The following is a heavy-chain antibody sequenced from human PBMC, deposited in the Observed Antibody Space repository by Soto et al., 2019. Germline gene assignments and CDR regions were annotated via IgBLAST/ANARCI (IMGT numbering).Heavy chain of an antibody. CDR3: ARAKVVRGARARIDV. CDR2: IYSTGGM. Sequence: QVQLQESGPGLVKPSETLSLICAVSGGSIISTNYYWSWIRQHPGKGLEWIGYIYSTGGMYSNPSLTSRLTISVDTSKNQFSLNLSSVTAADTAVYYCARAKVVRGARARIDVCGQGTTVTVSS. J-gene: IGHJ6*02. V-gene: IGHV4-31*11. CDR1: GGSIISTNYY. D-gene: IGHD3-10*01.